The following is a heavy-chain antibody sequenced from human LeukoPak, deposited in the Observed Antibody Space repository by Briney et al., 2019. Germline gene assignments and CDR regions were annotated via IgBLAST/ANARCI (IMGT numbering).Heavy chain of an antibody. V-gene: IGHV3-33*01. J-gene: IGHJ6*02. Sequence: GRSLRLSCAASGFTFSSYGMHWVRQDPGKGLEWVAVIWYDGSNKYYADSVKGRFTISRDNSKNTLYLQMNSLRAEDTAVYYCARLPIDCSSTSCSYYYYYGMDVWGQGTTVTVSS. CDR1: GFTFSSYG. D-gene: IGHD2-2*01. CDR3: ARLPIDCSSTSCSYYYYYGMDV. CDR2: IWYDGSNK.